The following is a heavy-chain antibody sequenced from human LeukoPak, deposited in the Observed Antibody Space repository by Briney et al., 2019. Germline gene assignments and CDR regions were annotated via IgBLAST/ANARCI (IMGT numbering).Heavy chain of an antibody. CDR2: ISSSSSYI. CDR3: AKVGVLAGSKYFDY. Sequence: GGSLRLSCAASGFTFSSYTMNWVRQAPGKGLEWVASISSSSSYIYYADSVKGRFTISRDNAKNSLYLQMNSLRAEDTAVYYCAKVGVLAGSKYFDYWGQGTLVTVSS. J-gene: IGHJ4*02. D-gene: IGHD3-10*01. CDR1: GFTFSSYT. V-gene: IGHV3-21*01.